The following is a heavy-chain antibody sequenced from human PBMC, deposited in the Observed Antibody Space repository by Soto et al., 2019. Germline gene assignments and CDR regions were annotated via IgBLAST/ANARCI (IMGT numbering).Heavy chain of an antibody. CDR3: ARVSGSYYYGMDV. CDR2: IYHSGST. CDR1: GGSISSSNW. V-gene: IGHV4-4*02. J-gene: IGHJ6*02. Sequence: QVQLQESGPGLVKPSGTLSLTCAVSGGSISSSNWWSWVRQPPGKGLEWIGEIYHSGSTNYNPSLRVRVTLSVAKSKNHFSLKLSSVTAADTAVYYCARVSGSYYYGMDVWGQGPTVTVSS. D-gene: IGHD1-26*01.